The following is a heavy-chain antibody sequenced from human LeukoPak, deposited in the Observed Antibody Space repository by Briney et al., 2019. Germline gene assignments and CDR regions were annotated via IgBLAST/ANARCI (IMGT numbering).Heavy chain of an antibody. V-gene: IGHV5-51*01. CDR2: IYPADSDT. CDR3: ARHHGSGWYNWLDP. Sequence: ASVKISCKASGYRFTSNWIGWVRQMPGKGLEWMGIIYPADSDTRYSPSFQGHVTISADKSISTAYLQLSSLKASDTAMYYCARHHGSGWYNWLDPWGQGTLVTVSS. CDR1: GYRFTSNW. D-gene: IGHD6-19*01. J-gene: IGHJ5*02.